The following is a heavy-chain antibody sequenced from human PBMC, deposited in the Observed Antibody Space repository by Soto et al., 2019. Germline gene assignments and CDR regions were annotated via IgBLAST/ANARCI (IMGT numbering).Heavy chain of an antibody. CDR1: GFTFSSYA. CDR3: AQIPHTRIWYLDAFDI. J-gene: IGHJ3*02. CDR2: ISGSGGST. Sequence: EVQLLESGGGLVQPGGSLRLSCAASGFTFSSYAMSWVRQAPGKGLEWVSAISGSGGSTFYADSVKGRFTISRDNSKNTLYLQMKRLRAEETAVYYFAQIPHTRIWYLDAFDIWGQGTMVTVSS. D-gene: IGHD6-13*01. V-gene: IGHV3-23*01.